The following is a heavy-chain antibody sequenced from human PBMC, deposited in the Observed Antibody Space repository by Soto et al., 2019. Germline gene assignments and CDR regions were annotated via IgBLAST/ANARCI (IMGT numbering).Heavy chain of an antibody. Sequence: QLQLQESGPGLVKPSETLSLTCTVSGGSISSSSYYWGWIRQPPGKGLEWIGSIYYSGSTYYNPSLKSRLTISVDTSKNQFSLKLSSVTAADTAVYYCARHDSSGWFERWFDPWGQGTLVTVSS. CDR2: IYYSGST. D-gene: IGHD6-19*01. V-gene: IGHV4-39*01. CDR1: GGSISSSSYY. CDR3: ARHDSSGWFERWFDP. J-gene: IGHJ5*02.